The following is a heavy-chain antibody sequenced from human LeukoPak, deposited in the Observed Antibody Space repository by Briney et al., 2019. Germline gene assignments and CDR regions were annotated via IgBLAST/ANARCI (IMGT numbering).Heavy chain of an antibody. Sequence: WVRQPPGKGLEWIGSIYYSGSTYYNSSLKSRVTISVDTSKNHLSLKLSSVTAADTAVYYCASRYSSSWYVHYDYWGQGTLVTVSS. J-gene: IGHJ4*02. CDR3: ASRYSSSWYVHYDY. CDR2: IYYSGST. V-gene: IGHV4-39*02. D-gene: IGHD6-13*01.